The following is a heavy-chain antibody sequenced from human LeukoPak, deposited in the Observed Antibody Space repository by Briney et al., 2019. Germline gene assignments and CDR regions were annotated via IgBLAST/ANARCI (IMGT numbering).Heavy chain of an antibody. Sequence: GGSLRLSCAASGLTFNSFWMSWVRQAPGKGLEWVANIKQDGSEKYYVDSVKGRFTISRDNAKNSLYLQMSSLRAGDTAVYYCARGAYNFAYWSQGTLVTVSS. CDR1: GLTFNSFW. D-gene: IGHD5-18*01. CDR2: IKQDGSEK. V-gene: IGHV3-7*03. CDR3: ARGAYNFAY. J-gene: IGHJ4*02.